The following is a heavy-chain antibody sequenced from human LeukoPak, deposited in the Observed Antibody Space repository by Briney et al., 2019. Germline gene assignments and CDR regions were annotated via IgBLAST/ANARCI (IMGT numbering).Heavy chain of an antibody. V-gene: IGHV4-59*08. Sequence: SETLSLTCTVSGGSISSYYWSWIRQPPGKGLEWIGYIYYSGSTNYNPSLKSRVTISVDTSKNQFSLKLSSVTAADTAVYYCARLDGSSVAGYYYYYGMDVWGQGTTVTVFS. CDR2: IYYSGST. CDR3: ARLDGSSVAGYYYYYGMDV. J-gene: IGHJ6*02. D-gene: IGHD6-19*01. CDR1: GGSISSYY.